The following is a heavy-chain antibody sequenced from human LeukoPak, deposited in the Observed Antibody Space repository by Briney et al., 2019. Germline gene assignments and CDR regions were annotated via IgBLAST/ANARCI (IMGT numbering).Heavy chain of an antibody. CDR2: ISSSGSTI. Sequence: PGGSLRLSCAASEFTFSDYYMTWIRQAPGKGLEWVSYISSSGSTIYYADSVKGRFTISRDNAKNSLYLQMNSLRAEDTAVYYCARDRGAYYDAFDMWGQGTMVTVSS. V-gene: IGHV3-11*04. D-gene: IGHD1-26*01. CDR3: ARDRGAYYDAFDM. CDR1: EFTFSDYY. J-gene: IGHJ3*02.